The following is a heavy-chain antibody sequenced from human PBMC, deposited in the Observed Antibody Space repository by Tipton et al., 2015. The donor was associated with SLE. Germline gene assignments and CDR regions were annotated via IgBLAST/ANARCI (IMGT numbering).Heavy chain of an antibody. CDR3: ARDSAMVRGVDY. J-gene: IGHJ4*02. V-gene: IGHV4-39*07. CDR2: IYYSGST. Sequence: TLSLTCTVSGGSISSSSYYWGWIRQPPGKGLEWIGSIYYSGSTYYNPSLKSRVTISVDTSKNQFSLKLSSVTAADTAVYYCARDSAMVRGVDYWGQGTLVTVSS. D-gene: IGHD3-10*01. CDR1: GGSISSSSYY.